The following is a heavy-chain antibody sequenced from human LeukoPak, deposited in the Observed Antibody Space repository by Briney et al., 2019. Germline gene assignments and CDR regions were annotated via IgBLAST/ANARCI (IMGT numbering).Heavy chain of an antibody. D-gene: IGHD1-1*01. J-gene: IGHJ4*02. CDR2: IRYDGSNK. CDR1: GFTFSSYG. Sequence: PGGSLRLSCAASGFTFSSYGMHWVRQAPGKGLEWVAFIRYDGSNKYYADSVKGRFTISRDNSKNTLYLQMNSLRAEDTAVYYCAKGSRSRLERNYRPSYFDYWGQGTLVTVSS. CDR3: AKGSRSRLERNYRPSYFDY. V-gene: IGHV3-30*02.